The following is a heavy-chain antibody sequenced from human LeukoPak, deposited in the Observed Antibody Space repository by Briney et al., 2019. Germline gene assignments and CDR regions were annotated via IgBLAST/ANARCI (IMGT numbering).Heavy chain of an antibody. J-gene: IGHJ4*02. CDR3: ARGGAVAGTGDY. CDR2: ISYDGTNK. V-gene: IGHV3-30*04. Sequence: PGGSLRLSCTASGFTFSTYAMHWVRQAPGKGLEWVAVISYDGTNKYYVDSVKGRFTISRDNSKNTLYLQMNSLRAEDTAVYYCARGGAVAGTGDYWGQGTLVTVSS. CDR1: GFTFSTYA. D-gene: IGHD6-19*01.